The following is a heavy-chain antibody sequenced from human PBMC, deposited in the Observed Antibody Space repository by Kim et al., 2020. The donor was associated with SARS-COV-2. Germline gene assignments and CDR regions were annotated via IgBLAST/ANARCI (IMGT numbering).Heavy chain of an antibody. CDR1: GYTFTSYA. J-gene: IGHJ4*02. CDR2: MNAGNGNT. Sequence: ASVKVSCKTSGYTFTSYAIHWVRQAPGQRPEWMGWMNAGNGNTKYSQRLQGRVAFSRDTSASTGYMELSSLTSEDTAVYYCARLESAGHLGLYYWGQGTLVTVSS. CDR3: ARLESAGHLGLYY. V-gene: IGHV1-3*01. D-gene: IGHD1-1*01.